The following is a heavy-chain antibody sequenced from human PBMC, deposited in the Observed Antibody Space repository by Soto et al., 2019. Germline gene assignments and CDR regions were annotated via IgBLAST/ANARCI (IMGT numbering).Heavy chain of an antibody. CDR3: ARLEFCGGDCYSVLYY. V-gene: IGHV5-51*01. CDR2: IYPGDSDT. CDR1: GYSFTSYW. J-gene: IGHJ4*02. Sequence: GESLKISCKGSGYSFTSYWIGWVRQMPGKGLEWMGIIYPGDSDTRYSPSFQGQVTISADKSISTAYLQWSSLKASDTAMYYCARLEFCGGDCYSVLYYWGQGTLVTVSP. D-gene: IGHD2-21*02.